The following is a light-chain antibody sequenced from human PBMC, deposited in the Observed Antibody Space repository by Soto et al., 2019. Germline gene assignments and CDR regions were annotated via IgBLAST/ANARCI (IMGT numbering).Light chain of an antibody. CDR3: QQYGSSPLT. Sequence: EIVLTQSPGTLSLSPWERATLSCRAGQSISSNSLAWYQRKPGQAPRLLSYAASTRATGIPDRFSGSGSGTDFTLTISRLEPEDFAVYYFQQYGSSPLTFGGGTQVEIK. CDR1: QSISSNS. J-gene: IGKJ4*01. CDR2: AAS. V-gene: IGKV3-20*01.